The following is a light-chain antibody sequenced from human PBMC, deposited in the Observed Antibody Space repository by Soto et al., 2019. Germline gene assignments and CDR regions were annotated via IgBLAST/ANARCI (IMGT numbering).Light chain of an antibody. CDR3: QQYTTYWT. J-gene: IGKJ1*01. CDR2: DAS. CDR1: QTISRW. Sequence: IRMTQSPSTLSASLGDRVSITCRASQTISRWLAWYQQKPGKAPKLLIYDASSLESGVPSRFSGSGSGTEFTLTISSLQSDDFATYYCQQYTTYWTFGQGTKVEIK. V-gene: IGKV1-5*01.